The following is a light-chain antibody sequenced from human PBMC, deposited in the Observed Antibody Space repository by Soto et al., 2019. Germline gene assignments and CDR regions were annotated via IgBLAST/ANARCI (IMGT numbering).Light chain of an antibody. J-gene: IGKJ4*01. CDR1: QAIRND. V-gene: IGKV1-6*01. CDR2: AVS. Sequence: AIQVTQSPSSLSASVGDRVTITCRASQAIRNDLGWYQQRPGRAPKLLLYAVSFLQSGVPSRFSGSGSGTDFTLTISSLQPEDFATYYCLQDYDYPFTFGGGTKVEV. CDR3: LQDYDYPFT.